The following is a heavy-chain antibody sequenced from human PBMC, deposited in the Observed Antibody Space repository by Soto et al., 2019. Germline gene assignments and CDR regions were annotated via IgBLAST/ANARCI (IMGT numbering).Heavy chain of an antibody. D-gene: IGHD3-22*01. V-gene: IGHV3-48*03. CDR1: GFTFSSYE. CDR2: ISSSGSTI. CDR3: ARGPHYYDSSGPTPGLDI. J-gene: IGHJ3*02. Sequence: PGGSLRLSCAASGFTFSSYEMNWVRQAPGKGLEWVSYISSSGSTIYYADSVKGRFTISRDNAKNSLYLQMNGLRAEDTAVYYCARGPHYYDSSGPTPGLDIWGQGTMVTVSS.